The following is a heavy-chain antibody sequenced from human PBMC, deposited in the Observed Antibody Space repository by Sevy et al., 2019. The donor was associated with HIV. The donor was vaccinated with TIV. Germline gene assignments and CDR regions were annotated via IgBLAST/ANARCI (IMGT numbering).Heavy chain of an antibody. CDR2: ISYDGSNK. Sequence: GGSLRLSCAASGFTFSSYAMHWVRQAPGKGLEWVAVISYDGSNKYYADSVKGRFTISRDNSKNTLYLQMNSLRAEDTAVYYCARGSLGIFGVVAYYYGMDVWGQGTTVTVSS. CDR3: ARGSLGIFGVVAYYYGMDV. D-gene: IGHD3-3*01. J-gene: IGHJ6*02. CDR1: GFTFSSYA. V-gene: IGHV3-30*04.